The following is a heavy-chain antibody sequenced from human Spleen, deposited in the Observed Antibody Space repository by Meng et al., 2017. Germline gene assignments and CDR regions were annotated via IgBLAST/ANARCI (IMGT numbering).Heavy chain of an antibody. Sequence: GGSLRLSCATSGFTFRGYWMTWVRQTPGKGLEWVANIKQDGSEKYYGDSVKGRFTISRDNAKNSLFLQMNSLRDEDTAVYYCARDYSGYFVLDYWGQGALVTVSS. V-gene: IGHV3-7*03. CDR3: ARDYSGYFVLDY. J-gene: IGHJ4*02. CDR1: GFTFRGYW. D-gene: IGHD5-12*01. CDR2: IKQDGSEK.